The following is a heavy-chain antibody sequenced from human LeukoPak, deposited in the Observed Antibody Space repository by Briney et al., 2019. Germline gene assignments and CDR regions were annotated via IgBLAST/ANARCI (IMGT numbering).Heavy chain of an antibody. J-gene: IGHJ4*02. V-gene: IGHV3-53*01. CDR2: VYSGGSP. CDR3: ARGGGRGGYNFDY. D-gene: IGHD5-24*01. CDR1: GFTVSSTY. Sequence: GGSLRLSCAASGFTVSSTYMSWVRQAPGKGLEWVSSVYSGGSPYYTDSVKGRFTISRDNSKNSLYLQMNSLRAEDTAVYYCARGGGRGGYNFDYWGQGTLVTVSS.